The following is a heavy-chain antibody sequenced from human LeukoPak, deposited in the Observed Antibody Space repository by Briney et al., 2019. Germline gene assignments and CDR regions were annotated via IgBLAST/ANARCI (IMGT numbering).Heavy chain of an antibody. J-gene: IGHJ5*02. Sequence: SVTVSCTASGGTFSSYAISWVRQAPGQGLEWMGGIIPIFGTANYAQEFQGRVTITADESTSTAYMELSSLRSEDTAVYYCARAGPITIFGVVINNWFDPWGQGTLVTVSS. V-gene: IGHV1-69*13. CDR1: GGTFSSYA. D-gene: IGHD3-3*01. CDR2: IIPIFGTA. CDR3: ARAGPITIFGVVINNWFDP.